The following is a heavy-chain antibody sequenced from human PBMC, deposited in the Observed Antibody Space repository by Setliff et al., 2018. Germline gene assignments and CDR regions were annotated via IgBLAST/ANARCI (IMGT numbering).Heavy chain of an antibody. CDR2: VMPIFGTT. J-gene: IGHJ6*03. Sequence: SVKVSCKASGGTVTSFAISWVRQAPGQGLEWMGGVMPIFGTTNYAQKFPGRVTITRDTSASTAYMELSSLRSEDTAVYYCARVTRLSVDGYNYVSYYYYYMDVWGKGTTVTVSS. CDR3: ARVTRLSVDGYNYVSYYYYYMDV. D-gene: IGHD5-12*01. V-gene: IGHV1-69*05. CDR1: GGTVTSFA.